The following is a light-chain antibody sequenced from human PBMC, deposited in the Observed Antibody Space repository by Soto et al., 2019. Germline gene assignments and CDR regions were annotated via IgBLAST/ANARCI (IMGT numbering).Light chain of an antibody. J-gene: IGLJ3*02. Sequence: QSVLTQPPSGSAAPGQRVTISCSGSTSNIRNHHASWYKQLPGKAPKLLHYDNDKRPSGIPDRVSGSKSGTSATLGITGLRTGDGAEYYGGSWDNSLSTRWVFGGGTKLTVL. CDR1: TSNIRNHH. V-gene: IGLV1-51*01. CDR3: GSWDNSLSTRWV. CDR2: DND.